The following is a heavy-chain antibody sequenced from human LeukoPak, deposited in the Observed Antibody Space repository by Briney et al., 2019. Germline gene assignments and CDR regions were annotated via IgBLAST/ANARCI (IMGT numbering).Heavy chain of an antibody. CDR3: ARDLGYCSGGSCYGDY. V-gene: IGHV1-2*06. CDR1: GYTFTGYY. CDR2: INPNSGGA. J-gene: IGHJ4*02. Sequence: GASVKVSCKASGYTFTGYYMHWVRQAPGQGLEWMGRINPNSGGANYAQKFQGRVTMTRDTSISTAYMELSRLRSDDTAVYYCARDLGYCSGGSCYGDYWGQGTLVSVSS. D-gene: IGHD2-15*01.